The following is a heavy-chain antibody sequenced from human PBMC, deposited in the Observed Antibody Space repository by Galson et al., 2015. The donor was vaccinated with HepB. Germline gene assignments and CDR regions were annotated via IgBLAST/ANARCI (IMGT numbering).Heavy chain of an antibody. CDR3: ARDDGDIVATKT. D-gene: IGHD5-12*01. CDR2: IIPIFGTA. Sequence: SVKVSCKASGGTFSSYAISWVRQAPGQGLEWMGGIIPIFGTANYAQKFQGRVTITADESTSTAYMELSGLRSEDTAVYYCARDDGDIVATKTWGQGTLVTVSS. CDR1: GGTFSSYA. J-gene: IGHJ5*02. V-gene: IGHV1-69*13.